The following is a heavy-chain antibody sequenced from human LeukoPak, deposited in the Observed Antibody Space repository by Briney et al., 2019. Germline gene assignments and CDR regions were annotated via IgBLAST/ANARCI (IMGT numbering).Heavy chain of an antibody. V-gene: IGHV1-46*01. CDR1: GYTFTSYY. CDR3: ARDLYGDYGMDV. CDR2: INPSGGST. Sequence: ALVTVSCTASGYTFTSYYMHWVRQAPGRGLEWMGIINPSGGSTSYAQKFQGRVTMTRDTSTSTVYMELSSLRSEDTAVYYCARDLYGDYGMDVWGQGTTVTVSS. D-gene: IGHD4/OR15-4a*01. J-gene: IGHJ6*02.